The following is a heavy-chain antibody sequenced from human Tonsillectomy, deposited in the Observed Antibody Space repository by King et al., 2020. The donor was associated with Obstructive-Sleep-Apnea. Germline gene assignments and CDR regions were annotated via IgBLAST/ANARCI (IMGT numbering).Heavy chain of an antibody. J-gene: IGHJ4*02. CDR2: INDSGSS. Sequence: VQLTQWGAGLLKPSETLSLTCAVSDGSFSGFYWSWIRQPPGKGLEWIGEINDSGSSNYNPSLKSRVTISIDTSNNQFSLNLNSVTVADTAVYYCAKVAFRWRGSGSYFVYWGQGTLVTVSS. CDR3: AKVAFRWRGSGSYFVY. CDR1: DGSFSGFY. V-gene: IGHV4-34*01. D-gene: IGHD3-10*01.